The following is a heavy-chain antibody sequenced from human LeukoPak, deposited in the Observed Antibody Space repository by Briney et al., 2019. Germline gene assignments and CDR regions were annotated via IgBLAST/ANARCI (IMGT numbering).Heavy chain of an antibody. Sequence: SETLSLTCAVYGGSFSGYYWSWIRQPPGKGLEWIGEINHSGSTNYNPSLKSRVTISVDTSKNQFSLKLSSVTAADTAVYYCAREFSYGGNSEGDAFDIWGQGTMVTVSS. J-gene: IGHJ3*02. CDR3: AREFSYGGNSEGDAFDI. D-gene: IGHD4-23*01. CDR2: INHSGST. V-gene: IGHV4-34*01. CDR1: GGSFSGYY.